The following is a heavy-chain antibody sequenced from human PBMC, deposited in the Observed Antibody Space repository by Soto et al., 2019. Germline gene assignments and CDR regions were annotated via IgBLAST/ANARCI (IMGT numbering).Heavy chain of an antibody. D-gene: IGHD3-22*01. J-gene: IGHJ4*02. CDR2: ISSSGNII. Sequence: QVQLVESGGGLVKTGGSLRIVCEASGFTFSDYYMSWVRQAPGKRLEWVSYISSSGNIIYYADSVKGRFTISRDNAKNSVYLQMNSLRAEDTALYFCAKMSSENYYDPVFSWGQGTLVTVSS. V-gene: IGHV3-11*01. CDR3: AKMSSENYYDPVFS. CDR1: GFTFSDYY.